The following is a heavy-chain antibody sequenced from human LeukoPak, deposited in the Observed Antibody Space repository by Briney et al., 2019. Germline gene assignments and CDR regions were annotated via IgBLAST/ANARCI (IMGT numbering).Heavy chain of an antibody. CDR3: ARSAGYCSSTSCYLYDYYYYYYGMDV. CDR2: IYYSGST. CDR1: GGSISSSSYY. J-gene: IGHJ6*02. V-gene: IGHV4-39*01. D-gene: IGHD2-2*01. Sequence: IPSQTLSLTCTVSGGSISSSSYYWGWIRQPPGKGLEWIGSIYYSGSTYYNPSLKSRVTISVDTSKNQFSLKLSSVTAADTAVYYCARSAGYCSSTSCYLYDYYYYYYGMDVWGQGTTVTVSS.